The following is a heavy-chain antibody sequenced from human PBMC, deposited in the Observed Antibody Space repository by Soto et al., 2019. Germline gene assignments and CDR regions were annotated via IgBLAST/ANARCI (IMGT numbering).Heavy chain of an antibody. V-gene: IGHV1-3*01. Sequence: ASVKVSCKASGYTFTSYAMHWVRQAPGQRLEWMGWINAGNGNTKYSQKFQGRVTITRNTSASTAYMELSSLRSEDTAVYYCARGHYDFWSGYYSGSGYNWFDPWGQGTLVTVSS. CDR1: GYTFTSYA. J-gene: IGHJ5*02. CDR2: INAGNGNT. D-gene: IGHD3-3*01. CDR3: ARGHYDFWSGYYSGSGYNWFDP.